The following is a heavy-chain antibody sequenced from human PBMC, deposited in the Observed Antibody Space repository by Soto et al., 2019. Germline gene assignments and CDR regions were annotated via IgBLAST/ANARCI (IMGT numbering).Heavy chain of an antibody. CDR1: GYTFTNYY. CDR2: INPSGGST. Sequence: QVQLVQSGAEVKRPGASVKVSCKASGYTFTNYYVHWVRQAPGQGLEWMGIINPSGGSTTYAQKFQGRVTMTRDTPTNTMYMELSSLRSEDTAVYYCARDLDRRGYSGYHLDYWGQGTLVTVSS. CDR3: ARDLDRRGYSGYHLDY. D-gene: IGHD5-12*01. J-gene: IGHJ4*02. V-gene: IGHV1-46*03.